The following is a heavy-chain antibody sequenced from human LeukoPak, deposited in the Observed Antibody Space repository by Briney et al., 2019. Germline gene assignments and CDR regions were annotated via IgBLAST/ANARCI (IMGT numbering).Heavy chain of an antibody. CDR2: IYSGGST. D-gene: IGHD1-26*01. CDR3: AREVVEWELGDY. CDR1: GFTVSSNY. J-gene: IGHJ4*02. Sequence: GGSLRLSCAASGFTVSSNYMSWVRQAPGKGLEWVSVIYSGGSTYYADSVKGRFTISRDNSKNTLYLQMNSLRAEDTAVYYCAREVVEWELGDYWGQGTLVTVSS. V-gene: IGHV3-53*05.